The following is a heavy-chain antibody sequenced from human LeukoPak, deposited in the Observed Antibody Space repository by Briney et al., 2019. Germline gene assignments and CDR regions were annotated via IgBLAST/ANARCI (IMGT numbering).Heavy chain of an antibody. J-gene: IGHJ6*02. CDR3: ATDTYSSSWYYYGMDV. V-gene: IGHV1-24*01. Sequence: GASLKVSCKVSGYTLTELSMHWVRQAPGKGLEWMGGFDPEDGETIYAQKFQGRVAMTEDTSTDTAYMELSSLRSEDTAVYYCATDTYSSSWYYYGMDVWGQGTTVTVSS. CDR2: FDPEDGET. CDR1: GYTLTELS. D-gene: IGHD6-13*01.